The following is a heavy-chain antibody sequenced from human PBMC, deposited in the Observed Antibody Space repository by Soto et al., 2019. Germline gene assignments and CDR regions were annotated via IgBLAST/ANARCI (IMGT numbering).Heavy chain of an antibody. CDR3: ARHRHPRGTVGATSPLDP. Sequence: TGGSLRLSGSFAGGSVSNNYLSWVRQAPGKGLEWVSVHYSGGSTYYADSVQGRFTISRDKSNNTLYLQMRRVRAEDTAVYFCARHRHPRGTVGATSPLDPWGQGTQVTVPQ. CDR1: GGSVSNNY. V-gene: IGHV3-53*01. D-gene: IGHD1-26*01. CDR2: HYSGGST. J-gene: IGHJ5*02.